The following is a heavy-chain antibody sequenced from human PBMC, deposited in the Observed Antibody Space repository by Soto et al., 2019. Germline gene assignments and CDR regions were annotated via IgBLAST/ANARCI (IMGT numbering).Heavy chain of an antibody. CDR1: GGSINRYW. J-gene: IGHJ4*02. D-gene: IGHD3-10*01. Sequence: SETLCITCSVSGGSINRYWWSWIRQPAGKGLEWIGRVYSSGTTDYNPSLNSRATLSVETSKNQFSLKLSSVTAADTAVYYCARDIGSYAYGEGYWGQG. V-gene: IGHV4-4*07. CDR3: ARDIGSYAYGEGY. CDR2: VYSSGTT.